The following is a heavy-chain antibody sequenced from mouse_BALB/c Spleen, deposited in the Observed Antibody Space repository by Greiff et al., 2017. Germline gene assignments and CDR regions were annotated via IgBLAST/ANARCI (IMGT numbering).Heavy chain of an antibody. V-gene: IGHV5-6*01. J-gene: IGHJ2*01. CDR3: ARLDYYGSSYCDY. CDR2: ISSGGSYT. CDR1: GFTLSSYG. D-gene: IGHD1-1*01. Sequence: EVQLVESGGDLVKPGGSLKLSCAASGFTLSSYGMSWVRQTPDKRLEWVATISSGGSYTYYPDSVKGRFTISRDNAKNTLYLQMSSLKSEDTAMYYCARLDYYGSSYCDYWGQGTTLTVSS.